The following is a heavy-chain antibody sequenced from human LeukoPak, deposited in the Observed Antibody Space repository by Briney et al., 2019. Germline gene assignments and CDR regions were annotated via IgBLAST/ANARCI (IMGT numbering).Heavy chain of an antibody. CDR3: ARDLSYYYDSSGYSHFDY. CDR1: GFTFSTYW. V-gene: IGHV3-74*01. D-gene: IGHD3-22*01. CDR2: INTDGSRT. J-gene: IGHJ4*02. Sequence: GGSLRLSCAASGFTFSTYWMHWVRQAPGKGLVWVSRINTDGSRTDSVEGRFTISRDNAKNSLYLQMNSLRAEDTAVYYCARDLSYYYDSSGYSHFDYWGQGTLVTVSS.